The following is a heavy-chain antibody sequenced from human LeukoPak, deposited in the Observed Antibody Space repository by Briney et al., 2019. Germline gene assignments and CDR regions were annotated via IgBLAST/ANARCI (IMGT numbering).Heavy chain of an antibody. Sequence: PGGSLRLSCAASGFTVSNSYMSWVRQAPGKGLEWVSLIYSGGSTYYADSVKGRFTISRDNSKNTLFLQMNSLRAEDTAVYYCASFQNDYDHAAGPRYNTRAFDYWGQGTLVTVSS. CDR3: ASFQNDYDHAAGPRYNTRAFDY. CDR1: GFTVSNSY. D-gene: IGHD4-17*01. J-gene: IGHJ4*02. CDR2: IYSGGST. V-gene: IGHV3-53*01.